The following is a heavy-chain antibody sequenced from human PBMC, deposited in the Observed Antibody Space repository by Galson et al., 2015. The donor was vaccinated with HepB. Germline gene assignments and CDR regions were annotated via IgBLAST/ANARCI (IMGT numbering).Heavy chain of an antibody. V-gene: IGHV5-10-1*01. D-gene: IGHD3-16*02. CDR3: ARHKPAALRLVDLSFNY. Sequence: QSGAEVKEPGESLRISCKGSGYSFAASWISWVRQMPGKGLEWMGRIDPGDSYTNYSPSFEGHVTISADKSIGAAYLQWNSRKASDSGVYYCARHKPAALRLVDLSFNYWGQGTLVTVSS. J-gene: IGHJ4*02. CDR1: GYSFAASW. CDR2: IDPGDSYT.